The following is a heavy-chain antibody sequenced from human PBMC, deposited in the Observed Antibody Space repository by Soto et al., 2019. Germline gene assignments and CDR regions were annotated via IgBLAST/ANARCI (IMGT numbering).Heavy chain of an antibody. J-gene: IGHJ5*02. CDR1: GFTLGDYA. Sequence: PGGSLRLSCTASGFTLGDYAMSWFRQAPGKGLEWVGFIRSKAYGGTTEYAASVKGRFTISRDDSKSIAYLQMNSLKTEDTAVYYCTRGPAAVAGNWFDPWGQGTLVTVSS. CDR3: TRGPAAVAGNWFDP. V-gene: IGHV3-49*03. CDR2: IRSKAYGGTT. D-gene: IGHD6-19*01.